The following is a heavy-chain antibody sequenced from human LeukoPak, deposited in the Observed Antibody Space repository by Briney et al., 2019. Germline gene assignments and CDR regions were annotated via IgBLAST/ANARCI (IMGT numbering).Heavy chain of an antibody. V-gene: IGHV3-23*01. J-gene: IGHJ6*02. CDR1: GFTFSSYA. D-gene: IGHD6-13*01. CDR2: ISGSGGST. Sequence: SGGSLRLSCAASGFTFSSYAMSWVRQAPGKGLEWVSAISGSGGSTYYADSVKGRFTISRDNSKNTLYLQMNSLRAEDTAVYYCAKDQQLGDYYYGMDVWCQGTTVTVSS. CDR3: AKDQQLGDYYYGMDV.